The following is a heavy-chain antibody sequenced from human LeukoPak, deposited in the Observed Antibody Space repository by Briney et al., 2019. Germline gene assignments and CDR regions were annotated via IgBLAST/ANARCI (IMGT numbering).Heavy chain of an antibody. CDR2: IHYSGTT. D-gene: IGHD5-24*01. Sequence: SQTLSLTCTVSGGSISSSSYYWAWIRQPPGKGLEWIGSIHYSGTTYYNPSLRSRVTMSVDTSKNQFSLKESSVTAADTAVYYCARQGGGRWLQSPFDCWGQGTLVTVSS. V-gene: IGHV4-39*01. J-gene: IGHJ4*02. CDR1: GGSISSSSYY. CDR3: ARQGGGRWLQSPFDC.